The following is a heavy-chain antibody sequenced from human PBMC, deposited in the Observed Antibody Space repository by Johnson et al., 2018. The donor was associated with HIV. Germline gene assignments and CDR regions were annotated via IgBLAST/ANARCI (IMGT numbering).Heavy chain of an antibody. V-gene: IGHV3-30*02. CDR3: AKDKSGRYYDSSGYSLDDAFDI. Sequence: QVQLVESGGGVVQPGGSLRLSCAASGFTFSSYGMHWVRQAPGNGLEWVAFIRYDGSNKYYADSVKGRFTISRDNSKNTLYLQMNSLRAEDTAVYYCAKDKSGRYYDSSGYSLDDAFDIWGQGTMVIVSS. J-gene: IGHJ3*02. D-gene: IGHD3-22*01. CDR1: GFTFSSYG. CDR2: IRYDGSNK.